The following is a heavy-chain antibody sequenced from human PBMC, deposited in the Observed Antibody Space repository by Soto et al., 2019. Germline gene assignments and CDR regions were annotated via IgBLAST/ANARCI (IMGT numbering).Heavy chain of an antibody. D-gene: IGHD3-9*01. CDR1: GFTFDDDA. V-gene: IGHV3-9*01. CDR2: ITWSGGTR. J-gene: IGHJ1*01. CDR3: IRGRLGWVQL. Sequence: EVQLVESGGGLVQPGRSLRLSCVASGFTFDDDAMHWVRQAPGKGLEWVSGITWSGGTRDYADSVKGRFTISRDNAKNSVYLQTDSLRVEDTALYYCIRGRLGWVQLWGRGTLVTVSS.